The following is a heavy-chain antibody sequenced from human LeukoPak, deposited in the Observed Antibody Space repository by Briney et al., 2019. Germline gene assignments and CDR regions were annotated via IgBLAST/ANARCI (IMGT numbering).Heavy chain of an antibody. CDR3: ARDPTELQLLSYYFDS. CDR1: GLTFSSYS. D-gene: IGHD2-2*01. V-gene: IGHV3-23*01. J-gene: IGHJ4*02. Sequence: GGSLRLSCAASGLTFSSYSMSWVRQAPGKGLEWVSGISFSGTTTYYADSVKGRFTVSRDNSKNTLYLQMDGLRAEDTAVYYCARDPTELQLLSYYFDSWGRGTLVAVSS. CDR2: ISFSGTTT.